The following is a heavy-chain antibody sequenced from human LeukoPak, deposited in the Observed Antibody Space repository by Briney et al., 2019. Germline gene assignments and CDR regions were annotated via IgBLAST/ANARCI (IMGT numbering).Heavy chain of an antibody. CDR1: GGSISSYY. Sequence: SETLSLTCTVSGGSISSYYWSWIRQPPGKGLEWIGYIYYSGSTNYNPSLKSRITISVDTSKNRFSLKLSSVTAADTAVYYCARVDPDSSSTLEVFDYWGQGTLVTVSS. D-gene: IGHD6-6*01. CDR3: ARVDPDSSSTLEVFDY. V-gene: IGHV4-59*01. CDR2: IYYSGST. J-gene: IGHJ4*02.